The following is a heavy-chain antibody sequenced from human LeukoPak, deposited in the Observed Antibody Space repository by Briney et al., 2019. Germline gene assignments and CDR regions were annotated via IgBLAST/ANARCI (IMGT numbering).Heavy chain of an antibody. CDR3: ARGYPALSN. CDR1: GGSFSAYY. V-gene: IGHV4-34*01. CDR2: INHRGDT. J-gene: IGHJ4*02. Sequence: PSETLSLTCAVSGGSFSAYYWCWVRQPPGKGLEWTGQINHRGDTSYNPSLKSRLTMSIDTSNSRFSLKLASLTAADTATYYCARGYPALSNWGQGTLVTVSS.